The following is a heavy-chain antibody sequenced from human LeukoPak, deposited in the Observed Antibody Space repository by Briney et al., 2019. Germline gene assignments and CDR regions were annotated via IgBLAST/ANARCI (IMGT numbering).Heavy chain of an antibody. V-gene: IGHV4-4*07. CDR1: GGSISSYY. Sequence: SETLPLTCTVSGGSISSYYWSWIRQPAGKGLEWIGRIYTSGSTNYNPSLKSRVTMSVDTSKNQFSLKLSSVTAADTAVYYCARGVGSQLWLLPYYYYYMDVWGKGTTVTVSS. CDR2: IYTSGST. J-gene: IGHJ6*03. CDR3: ARGVGSQLWLLPYYYYYMDV. D-gene: IGHD5-18*01.